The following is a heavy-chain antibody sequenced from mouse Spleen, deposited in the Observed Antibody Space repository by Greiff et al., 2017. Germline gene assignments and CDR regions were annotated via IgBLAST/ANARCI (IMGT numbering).Heavy chain of an antibody. Sequence: QVQLQQSGAELVRPGASVTLSCKASGYTFTDYEMHWVKQTPVHGLEWIGAIDPETGGTAYNQKFKGKAILTADKSSSTAYMELRSLTSEDSAVYYCTRGGGNLFDYWGQGTTLTVSS. J-gene: IGHJ2*01. V-gene: IGHV1-15*01. CDR1: GYTFTDYE. CDR3: TRGGGNLFDY. D-gene: IGHD2-1*01. CDR2: IDPETGGT.